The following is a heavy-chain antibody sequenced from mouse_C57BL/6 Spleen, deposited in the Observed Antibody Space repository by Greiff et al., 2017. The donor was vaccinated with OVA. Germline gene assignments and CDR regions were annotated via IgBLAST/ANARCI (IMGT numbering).Heavy chain of an antibody. D-gene: IGHD1-1*01. J-gene: IGHJ3*01. CDR1: GYTFTSYW. CDR3: ARSVLLRYEFAY. V-gene: IGHV1-7*01. CDR2: INPSSGYT. Sequence: QVQLQQSGAELAKPGASVKLSCKASGYTFTSYWMHWVKQRPGQGLEWIGYINPSSGYTKYNQKFKGKATLTADKSSSTAYMQLSSLTYEDSAVYYCARSVLLRYEFAYWGQGTLVTVSA.